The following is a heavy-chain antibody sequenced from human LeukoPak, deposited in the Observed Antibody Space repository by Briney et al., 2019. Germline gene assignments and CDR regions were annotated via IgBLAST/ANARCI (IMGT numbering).Heavy chain of an antibody. D-gene: IGHD1-1*01. CDR1: GYSISSGYY. CDR3: ARVREDPWNSAPHAFDI. J-gene: IGHJ3*02. Sequence: PSETLSLTCTVSGYSISSGYYWGWIRQPPGKGLEWIRSIYHSGSTYYNPSLKSRVTISVDTSKNQFSLKLSSVTAADTAVYYCARVREDPWNSAPHAFDIWGQGTMVTVSS. CDR2: IYHSGST. V-gene: IGHV4-38-2*02.